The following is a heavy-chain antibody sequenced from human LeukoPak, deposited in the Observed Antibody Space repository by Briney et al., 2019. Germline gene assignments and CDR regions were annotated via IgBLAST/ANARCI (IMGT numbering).Heavy chain of an antibody. CDR2: IYYSGST. V-gene: IGHV4-59*01. D-gene: IGHD3-22*01. J-gene: IGHJ3*02. Sequence: PSETLSLTCTVSGGSISSYYWSWIRQPPGKGLEWIGYIYYSGSTNYKPSLKSRVTISVDTSKNQFSLKLSSVTAADTAVYYCARERVVIGAFDIWGQGTMVTVSS. CDR1: GGSISSYY. CDR3: ARERVVIGAFDI.